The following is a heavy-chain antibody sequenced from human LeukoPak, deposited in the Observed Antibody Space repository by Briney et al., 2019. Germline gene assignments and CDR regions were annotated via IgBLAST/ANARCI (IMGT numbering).Heavy chain of an antibody. CDR2: IKSKTDGGTT. Sequence: KSGGSLRLSCAASGFTFSSYAMSWVRQAPGKGLEWVGRIKSKTDGGTTDYAAPVKGRFTISRDDSKNTLYLQMNSLKTEDTAVYYCTTAWYSSSWLYYFDYWGQGTLVTVSS. J-gene: IGHJ4*02. CDR1: GFTFSSYA. V-gene: IGHV3-15*01. CDR3: TTAWYSSSWLYYFDY. D-gene: IGHD6-13*01.